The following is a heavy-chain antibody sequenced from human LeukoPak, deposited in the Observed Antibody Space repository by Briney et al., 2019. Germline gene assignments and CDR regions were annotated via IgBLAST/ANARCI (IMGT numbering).Heavy chain of an antibody. D-gene: IGHD3-10*01. V-gene: IGHV6-1*01. CDR1: GDSVSSNSAA. CDR2: TYYRSKWYN. J-gene: IGHJ4*02. CDR3: ARASEVRGVIPLYFDY. Sequence: SQTLSLTCAISGDSVSSNSAAWSWIRQSPSRGLEWLGRTYYRSKWYNDCAVSVKSRITINPDTSKNQFSLQLNSVTPEDTAVYYCARASEVRGVIPLYFDYWGQGTLVTVSS.